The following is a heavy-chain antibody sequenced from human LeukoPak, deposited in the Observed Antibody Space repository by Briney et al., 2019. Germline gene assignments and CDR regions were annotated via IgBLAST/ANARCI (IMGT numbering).Heavy chain of an antibody. CDR1: GGSISSYY. Sequence: PSETLSLTSTVSGGSISSYYWSWIRQPPGKGLEWIGYIYYSGSTNYNPSLKSRVTISVDTSKNQFSLKLSSVTAADTAVYYCARAILTGYQGTFDYWGQGTLVTVSS. CDR2: IYYSGST. J-gene: IGHJ4*02. D-gene: IGHD3-9*01. CDR3: ARAILTGYQGTFDY. V-gene: IGHV4-59*08.